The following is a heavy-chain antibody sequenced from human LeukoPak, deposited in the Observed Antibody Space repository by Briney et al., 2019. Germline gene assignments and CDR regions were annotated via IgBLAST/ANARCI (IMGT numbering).Heavy chain of an antibody. J-gene: IGHJ4*02. Sequence: GGSLRLSCAASGFTFSSYSMNWVRKAPGKGLEWVSSISSSSSYIYYADSVKGRFTISRDNAKNSLYLQMNSLRAEDTAVHYCARLAVTGEDDSFDYWGQGTLVTVSS. CDR1: GFTFSSYS. CDR3: ARLAVTGEDDSFDY. CDR2: ISSSSSYI. D-gene: IGHD6-19*01. V-gene: IGHV3-21*01.